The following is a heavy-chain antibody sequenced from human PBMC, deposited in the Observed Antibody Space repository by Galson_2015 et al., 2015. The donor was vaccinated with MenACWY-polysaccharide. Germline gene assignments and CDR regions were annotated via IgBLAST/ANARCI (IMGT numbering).Heavy chain of an antibody. CDR1: GFPFRSYW. CDR3: ARDPHCGAGCSIHDAFDV. J-gene: IGHJ3*01. Sequence: LRLSCAASGFPFRSYWMHWVRQAPGEGLVWVSRINTDGSSTSYADSVKGRFTVARDNAKNTVYLQMNSLRAEDTAVYYCARDPHCGAGCSIHDAFDVWGQGTKVTVSS. D-gene: IGHD2-21*02. V-gene: IGHV3-74*01. CDR2: INTDGSST.